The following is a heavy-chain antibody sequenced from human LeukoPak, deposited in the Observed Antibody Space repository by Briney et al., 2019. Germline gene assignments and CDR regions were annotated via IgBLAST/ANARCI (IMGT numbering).Heavy chain of an antibody. CDR2: ISAYNGNT. CDR3: ARGPRILTTITHFDY. V-gene: IGHV1-18*01. Sequence: ASVKVSCKASGYTFTSYGISWVRQAPGQGLEWMGWISAYNGNTNYAQKFQGRVTITADESTSTAYMELSSLRSEDTAVYYCARGPRILTTITHFDYWGQGTLVTVSS. J-gene: IGHJ4*02. D-gene: IGHD2/OR15-2a*01. CDR1: GYTFTSYG.